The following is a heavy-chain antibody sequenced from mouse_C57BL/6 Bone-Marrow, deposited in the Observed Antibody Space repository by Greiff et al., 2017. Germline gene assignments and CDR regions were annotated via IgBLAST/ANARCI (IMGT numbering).Heavy chain of an antibody. Sequence: EVKLVESGGGLVKPGGSLKLSCAASGFTFSSYTMSWVRQTPEKRLQWVAAIRGGGGNTYYPASVKGRFTISRDNDKTILYLQMSSLRSEDTALYYCSRQVTTVLATKYFDVWGTGTTVTVSS. CDR2: IRGGGGNT. J-gene: IGHJ1*03. V-gene: IGHV5-9*01. CDR3: SRQVTTVLATKYFDV. CDR1: GFTFSSYT. D-gene: IGHD1-1*01.